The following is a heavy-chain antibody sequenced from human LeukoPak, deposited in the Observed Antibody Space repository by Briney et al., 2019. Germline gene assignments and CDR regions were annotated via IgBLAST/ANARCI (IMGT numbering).Heavy chain of an antibody. CDR3: ARGPHIVVVTAIHLDY. D-gene: IGHD2-21*02. V-gene: IGHV1-69*04. J-gene: IGHJ4*02. CDR2: IIPILGIA. Sequence: SVKVSCKASGGTFSSYAISWVRQAPGQGLEWMGRIIPILGIANYAQKFQGRVTMTRNTSISTAYMELSSLRSEDTAVYYCARGPHIVVVTAIHLDYWGQGTLVTVSS. CDR1: GGTFSSYA.